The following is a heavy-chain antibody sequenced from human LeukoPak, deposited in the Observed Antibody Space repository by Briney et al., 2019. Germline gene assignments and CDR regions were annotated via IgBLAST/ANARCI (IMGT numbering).Heavy chain of an antibody. CDR3: ARGGLWSGYYYNWFDP. CDR1: GGSISSGDYY. D-gene: IGHD3-3*01. Sequence: KTSQTLSLTCTVSGGSISSGDYYWSWIRQPPGKGLEWIGYIYYSGSTYYNPSLKSRVTISVDTSKNQFSLKLSSVTAADTAMYYCARGGLWSGYYYNWFDPWGQGTLVTVSS. J-gene: IGHJ5*02. V-gene: IGHV4-30-4*01. CDR2: IYYSGST.